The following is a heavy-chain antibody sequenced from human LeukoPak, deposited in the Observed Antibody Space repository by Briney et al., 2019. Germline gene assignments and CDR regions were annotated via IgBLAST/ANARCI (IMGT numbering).Heavy chain of an antibody. CDR1: GGSISSYY. D-gene: IGHD2-21*01. Sequence: PSETLSLTCTVSGGSISSYYWSWIRQPPGKGLEWIGYIYYSGSTNYNPSLKSRVTISVDRSKNQFSLKMTSVTAADTAVYYCARDFHCGGGDCSWVDYWGQGTLVTVSS. J-gene: IGHJ4*02. V-gene: IGHV4-59*12. CDR3: ARDFHCGGGDCSWVDY. CDR2: IYYSGST.